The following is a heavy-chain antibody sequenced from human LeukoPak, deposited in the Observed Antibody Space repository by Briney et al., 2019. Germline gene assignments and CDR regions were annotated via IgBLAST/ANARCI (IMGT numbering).Heavy chain of an antibody. D-gene: IGHD1-26*01. CDR1: GFTFSSHG. Sequence: GRSLRLSCAASGFTFSSHGMHWVRQAPGKGLEWVALIWFDGSSQYYSDSVKGRFTISRDNSKNTLYLQMNSLGAEDTAVYYCARENGAEGALDYWGQGTLVTVSS. J-gene: IGHJ4*02. V-gene: IGHV3-33*01. CDR3: ARENGAEGALDY. CDR2: IWFDGSSQ.